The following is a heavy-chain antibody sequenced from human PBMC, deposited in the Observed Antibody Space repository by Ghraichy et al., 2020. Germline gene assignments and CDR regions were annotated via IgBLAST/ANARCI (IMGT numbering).Heavy chain of an antibody. D-gene: IGHD3-10*01. CDR2: ITGSGGAV. J-gene: IGHJ4*02. CDR3: AKGISRGLGGSYTVIDY. Sequence: GGSLRLSCGASGFTFSKFAMTWVRQVAGKGLQWVSTITGSGGAVYYADSVKGRFTISRDNSNNTLHLHMSSLRADDTALYYCAKGISRGLGGSYTVIDYWGQGTLVTVSA. CDR1: GFTFSKFA. V-gene: IGHV3-23*01.